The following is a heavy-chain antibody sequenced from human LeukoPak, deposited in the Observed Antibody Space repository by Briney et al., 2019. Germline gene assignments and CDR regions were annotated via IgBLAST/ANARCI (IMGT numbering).Heavy chain of an antibody. V-gene: IGHV1-18*04. CDR1: GYSFTSYW. Sequence: GESLKISCKGSGYSFTSYWIGWVRQAPGQGLEWMGWISAYNGNTNYAQKLQGRVTMTTDTSTSTAYMELRSLRSDDTAVYYCARDYIAAPTDYWGQGTLVTVSS. CDR3: ARDYIAAPTDY. J-gene: IGHJ4*02. CDR2: ISAYNGNT. D-gene: IGHD6-6*01.